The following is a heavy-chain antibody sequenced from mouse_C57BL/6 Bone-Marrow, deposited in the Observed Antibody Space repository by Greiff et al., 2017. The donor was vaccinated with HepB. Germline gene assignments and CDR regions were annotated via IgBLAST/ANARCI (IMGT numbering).Heavy chain of an antibody. CDR1: GYTFTSYW. V-gene: IGHV1-59*01. J-gene: IGHJ3*01. CDR2: IDPSDSYT. CDR3: ARAVLTY. Sequence: QVQLKESGAELVRPGTSVKLSCKASGYTFTSYWMHWVKQRPGQGLEWIGVIDPSDSYTTYNQKFKGKATLTVDTSSSTAYMQLSSLTSEDSAVYYWARAVLTYWGQGTLVTVSA.